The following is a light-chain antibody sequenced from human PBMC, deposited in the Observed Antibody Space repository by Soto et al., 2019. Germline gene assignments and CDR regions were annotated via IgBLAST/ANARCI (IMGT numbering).Light chain of an antibody. V-gene: IGKV1-17*01. CDR3: QQYNSYSQFT. J-gene: IGKJ3*01. Sequence: DIQMTQSPSSLSASVGDRVTITCRASQGIRNDLGWYQQKPGEAPKLLIYKASTLESGVPSRFSGSGSGTEFTLTISCLQPDDVATYYCQQYNSYSQFTFGPGTKVDIK. CDR1: QGIRND. CDR2: KAS.